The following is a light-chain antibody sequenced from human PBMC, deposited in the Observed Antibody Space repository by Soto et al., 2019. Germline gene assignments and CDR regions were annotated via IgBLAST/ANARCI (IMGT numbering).Light chain of an antibody. J-gene: IGKJ2*01. CDR3: LLYFSPDRYT. CDR2: GAS. V-gene: IGKV3-20*01. Sequence: EVVLTQSPATLSLSPGERATLSCRASQSVNSYLAWYQQKPGQAPRLLIYGASTRATGIPDRFSGSGSDTDFVLTIRRLDPEDFAMYYCLLYFSPDRYTFGPGTKVQIK. CDR1: QSVNSY.